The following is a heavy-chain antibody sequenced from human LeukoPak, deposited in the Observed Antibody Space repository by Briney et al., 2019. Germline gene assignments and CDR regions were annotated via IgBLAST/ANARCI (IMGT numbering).Heavy chain of an antibody. CDR1: GYTFTSYA. V-gene: IGHV1-3*01. CDR2: INAGNGNT. D-gene: IGHD2-2*01. J-gene: IGHJ4*02. CDR3: AREGVVPAATKIKYFDY. Sequence: ASVKVSRKASGYTFTSYAMHWVRQAPGQRLEWMGWINAGNGNTKYSQKFQGRVTITRDTSASTAYMELSSLRSEDTAVYYCAREGVVPAATKIKYFDYWGQGTLVTVSS.